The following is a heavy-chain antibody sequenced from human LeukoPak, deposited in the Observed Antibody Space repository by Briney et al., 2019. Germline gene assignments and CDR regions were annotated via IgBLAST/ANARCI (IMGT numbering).Heavy chain of an antibody. V-gene: IGHV4-38-2*02. CDR3: ARNRYYYGSGNYGVPNWFDP. CDR1: GYSISSGYF. J-gene: IGHJ5*02. CDR2: FYHSGIT. D-gene: IGHD3-10*01. Sequence: TSETLSLTCTVSGYSISSGYFWGWIRQPPGKGLEWIGSFYHSGITYYNSSLKSRVTISVEMSKNQFSLKLSSVTAADTAVYHCARNRYYYGSGNYGVPNWFDPWGQGTLVTVSS.